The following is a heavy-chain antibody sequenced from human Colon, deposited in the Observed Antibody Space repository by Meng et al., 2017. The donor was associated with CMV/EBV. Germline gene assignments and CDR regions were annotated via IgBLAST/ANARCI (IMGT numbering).Heavy chain of an antibody. D-gene: IGHD2-2*01. CDR3: AKVNTEYCSSVSCPKGGFDP. CDR2: IRYNGESK. V-gene: IGHV3-30*02. Sequence: GESLKISCAASGFTFSSYGMNWVRQAPGKGLEWVAFIRYNGESKLYADSVRGRFTISRDNSNNMFYLQMNSLKPEDTSLYYCAKVNTEYCSSVSCPKGGFDPWGQGTLVTVSS. CDR1: GFTFSSYG. J-gene: IGHJ5*02.